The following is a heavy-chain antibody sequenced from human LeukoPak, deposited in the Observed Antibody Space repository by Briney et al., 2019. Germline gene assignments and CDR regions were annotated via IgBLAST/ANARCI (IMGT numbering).Heavy chain of an antibody. CDR2: IRYDGTNK. V-gene: IGHV3-30*02. D-gene: IGHD6-13*01. CDR3: ARDFELFAAAGTHFDY. J-gene: IGHJ4*02. Sequence: GGSLRLPCAASGFTFSSYGMHWVRQAPGKGLEWAAFIRYDGTNKYYADSVKGRFTISRDNSKNTLYLQMNSLRAEDTAVYYCARDFELFAAAGTHFDYWGQGTLVTVSS. CDR1: GFTFSSYG.